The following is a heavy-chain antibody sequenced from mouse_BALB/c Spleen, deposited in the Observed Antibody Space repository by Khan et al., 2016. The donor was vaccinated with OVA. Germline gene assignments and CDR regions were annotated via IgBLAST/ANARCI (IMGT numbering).Heavy chain of an antibody. CDR3: ARRGLRWDFDY. Sequence: VQLQESGAELAKPGVSVKMSCKASGYTFINYWILWIKQRPGQGLEWIGYINPSTGYTEYNQNFKDKATLTADISSSTAYMQLSSLTSEDSAVYYCARRGLRWDFDYWGQGTTLTVSS. CDR1: GYTFINYW. D-gene: IGHD1-1*01. V-gene: IGHV1-7*01. J-gene: IGHJ2*01. CDR2: INPSTGYT.